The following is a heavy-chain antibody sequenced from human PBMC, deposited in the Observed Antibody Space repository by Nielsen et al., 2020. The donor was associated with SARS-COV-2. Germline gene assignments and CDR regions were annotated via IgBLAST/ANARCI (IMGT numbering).Heavy chain of an antibody. V-gene: IGHV1-3*01. Sequence: ASVKVSCKASGYTFTSYDMHWVRQAPGQRLEWMGWINDGNGNTKYSQKFQGRVTITRDTSASTAYMELSSLRSEDTAVYYCARWLTATYYYYYYMDVWGKGTTVTVSS. J-gene: IGHJ6*03. CDR1: GYTFTSYD. CDR3: ARWLTATYYYYYYMDV. D-gene: IGHD2-21*02. CDR2: INDGNGNT.